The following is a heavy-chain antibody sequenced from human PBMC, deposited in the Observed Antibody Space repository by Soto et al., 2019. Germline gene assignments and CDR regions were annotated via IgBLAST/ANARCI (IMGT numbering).Heavy chain of an antibody. CDR1: GNSISMSSYD. CDR2: MYYSGST. CDR3: AAMLIVGATPYYFEY. D-gene: IGHD1-26*01. V-gene: IGHV4-39*01. J-gene: IGHJ4*01. Sequence: SETLSLTCIMAGNSISMSSYDCAWIRQPPGKGLEWIGSMYYSGSTHNNPSLKSRVTMSVDTPKKQFSLILSSVTAADTAVYYCAAMLIVGATPYYFEYWDEGNLVTVS.